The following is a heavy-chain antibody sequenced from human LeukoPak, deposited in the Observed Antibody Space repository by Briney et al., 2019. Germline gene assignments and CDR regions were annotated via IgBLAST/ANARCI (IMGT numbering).Heavy chain of an antibody. CDR1: GGSFSGYY. Sequence: MASETLSLTCAVYGGSFSGYYWSWIRQPPGKGLEWIGEISHSGSTNYNPSLKSRVTISVDTSKNQFSLKLSSVTAADTAVYYCARSLGYDYVWGSYRPDYWGQGTLVTVSS. CDR3: ARSLGYDYVWGSYRPDY. V-gene: IGHV4-34*01. D-gene: IGHD3-16*02. J-gene: IGHJ4*02. CDR2: ISHSGST.